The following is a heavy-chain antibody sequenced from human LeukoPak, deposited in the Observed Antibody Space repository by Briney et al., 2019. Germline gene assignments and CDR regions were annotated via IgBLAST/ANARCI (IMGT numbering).Heavy chain of an antibody. V-gene: IGHV3-23*01. D-gene: IGHD3-16*01. CDR3: AKGYYDYVWGSYYFDY. Sequence: GGSLRLSCAASGFTFSSYAMSWVRQAPGKGLEWVSAISGSGGSTYYADSVKGRFTISRDNSRDTLCLQVNSLRAEDTAVYYCAKGYYDYVWGSYYFDYWGQGTLVTVSS. J-gene: IGHJ4*02. CDR1: GFTFSSYA. CDR2: ISGSGGST.